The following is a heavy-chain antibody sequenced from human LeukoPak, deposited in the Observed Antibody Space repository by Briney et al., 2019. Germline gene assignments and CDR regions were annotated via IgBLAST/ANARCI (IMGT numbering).Heavy chain of an antibody. CDR1: GGSISSYY. Sequence: SETLSLTCTVSGGSISSYYWSWIRQPPGKGLEWIGYIYYSGSTNYNPSLKSRVPISVDTSKNQFSLKLSSVTAADTAVYYCARGLMMAVAGRGEFHYWGQGTLVTVSS. CDR3: ARGLMMAVAGRGEFHY. V-gene: IGHV4-59*01. J-gene: IGHJ4*02. D-gene: IGHD6-13*01. CDR2: IYYSGST.